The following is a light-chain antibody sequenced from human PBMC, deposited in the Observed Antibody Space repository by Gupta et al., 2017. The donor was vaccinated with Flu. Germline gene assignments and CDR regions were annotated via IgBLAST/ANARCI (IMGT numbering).Light chain of an antibody. Sequence: APGQSITISCTGTTSDIGGYNYVSWYQQFPGRAPKLIIYGVTERPSGVPHRFSGSKSGDTASLTVSGLQAEDEADYYCSSFAGSKALWVFGG. CDR3: SSFAGSKALWV. J-gene: IGLJ3*02. V-gene: IGLV2-8*01. CDR1: TSDIGGYNY. CDR2: GVT.